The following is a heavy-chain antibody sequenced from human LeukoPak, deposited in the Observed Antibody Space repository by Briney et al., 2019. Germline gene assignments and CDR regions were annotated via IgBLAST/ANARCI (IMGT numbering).Heavy chain of an antibody. CDR3: ARGKPVTGTPDYYSYGMDV. D-gene: IGHD1-20*01. CDR1: EFTVSNSY. CDR2: MYSFGNT. V-gene: IGHV3-53*01. J-gene: IGHJ6*02. Sequence: GGSLRLSCAASEFTVSNSYMSWVRQAPGKGLEWVSLMYSFGNTYYADSVKGRFTISRDNSKNTLYLQMNSLRAEDTALYYCARGKPVTGTPDYYSYGMDVWGQGTMVTVSS.